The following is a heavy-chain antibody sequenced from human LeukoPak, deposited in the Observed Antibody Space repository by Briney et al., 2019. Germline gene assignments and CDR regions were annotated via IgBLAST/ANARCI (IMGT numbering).Heavy chain of an antibody. J-gene: IGHJ4*02. V-gene: IGHV3-21*01. D-gene: IGHD2-2*01. CDR3: AREGNCAGTTCHFDF. CDR2: LSSSSDYI. CDR1: GFTFSSYR. Sequence: GGSLRLSCAASGFTFSSYRVTWVRQAPGKGLEWVSSLSSSSDYIYYADSVKGRFTISRDNAKNSLYLQMNSLTVADTAVYYSAREGNCAGTTCHFDFWGQGTLVTVSS.